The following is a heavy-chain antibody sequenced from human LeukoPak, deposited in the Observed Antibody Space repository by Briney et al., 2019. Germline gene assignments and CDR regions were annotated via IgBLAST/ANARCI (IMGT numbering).Heavy chain of an antibody. D-gene: IGHD1-14*01. J-gene: IGHJ4*02. V-gene: IGHV1-69*05. CDR3: ARALTIFDY. Sequence: ASVKVSCKASGGTFSSYAISWVRQAPGQGLEWMGGIIPIFGTANYAQKLQGRVTMTTDTSTSTAYMELRSLRSDDTAVYYCARALTIFDYWGQGTLVTVSS. CDR2: IIPIFGTA. CDR1: GGTFSSYA.